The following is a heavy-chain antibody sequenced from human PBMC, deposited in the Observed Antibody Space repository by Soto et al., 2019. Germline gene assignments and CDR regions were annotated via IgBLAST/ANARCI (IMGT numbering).Heavy chain of an antibody. Sequence: GGSLRLSCAASGFTFSGYAMHWVRQAPGKGLEWVAVIWYDGSNKYYADSVKGRFTISRDISRNTLYLQMNSLRAEDTAVYYCVRENYYYGMDVWGQGTTVTVS. CDR1: GFTFSGYA. CDR3: VRENYYYGMDV. J-gene: IGHJ6*02. CDR2: IWYDGSNK. V-gene: IGHV3-33*08.